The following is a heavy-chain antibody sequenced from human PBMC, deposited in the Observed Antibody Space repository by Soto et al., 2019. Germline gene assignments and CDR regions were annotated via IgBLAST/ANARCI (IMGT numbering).Heavy chain of an antibody. V-gene: IGHV4-34*12. D-gene: IGHD1-26*01. CDR3: ARQRPTDGRWEFANYYGMDV. J-gene: IGHJ6*02. CDR2: IIHSEST. Sequence: TSETLSLTCAVYGGSFSAYYWSWVRQPPGKGLEWIGEIIHSESTKYNPSLKSRVTVSVDTSKNQFSLKLSSVTAADTAVYYCARQRPTDGRWEFANYYGMDVWGQGTAVT. CDR1: GGSFSAYY.